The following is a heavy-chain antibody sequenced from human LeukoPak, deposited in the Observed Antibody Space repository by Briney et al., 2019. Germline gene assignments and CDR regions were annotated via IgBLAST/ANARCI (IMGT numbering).Heavy chain of an antibody. CDR1: GFTFTNYW. J-gene: IGHJ4*02. Sequence: PGGSLRLSCAASGFTFTNYWMTWVRQAPGKGLEWVASIEDDGSQKKYGDSVKGRFTISRDNAENSLYLQMNILRVEDTAVYYCARGGSHGAFDYWGQGTLVTVSS. D-gene: IGHD1-26*01. V-gene: IGHV3-7*01. CDR2: IEDDGSQK. CDR3: ARGGSHGAFDY.